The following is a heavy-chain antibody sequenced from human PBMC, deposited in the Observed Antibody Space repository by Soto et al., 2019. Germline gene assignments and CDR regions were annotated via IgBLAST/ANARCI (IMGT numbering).Heavy chain of an antibody. J-gene: IGHJ4*02. CDR1: GFTFSSYG. D-gene: IGHD3-16*01. CDR3: ARDPPWGGYFFDY. V-gene: IGHV3-33*08. CDR2: IWYDGSNK. Sequence: GGSRRLSCAASGFTFSSYGMHWVRQAPGKGLEWVAVIWYDGSNKYYADSVKGRFTISRDNSKNTLYLQMNSLRAEDTAVYYCARDPPWGGYFFDYWGQGTLVTVSS.